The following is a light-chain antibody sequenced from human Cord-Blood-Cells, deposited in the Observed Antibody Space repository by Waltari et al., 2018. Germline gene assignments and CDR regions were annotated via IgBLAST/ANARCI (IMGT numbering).Light chain of an antibody. CDR2: QDS. CDR3: QAWDSSTHVV. CDR1: TLGDKY. Sequence: SYELTKPPSVSVSPGQTATITCSGDTLGDKYASWYQQQPGQSPVLVMYQDSQRPSGIPERFSGSTAGNTATLTISGTQAMDEADYYCQAWDSSTHVVFGGVTKLTIL. J-gene: IGLJ2*01. V-gene: IGLV3-1*01.